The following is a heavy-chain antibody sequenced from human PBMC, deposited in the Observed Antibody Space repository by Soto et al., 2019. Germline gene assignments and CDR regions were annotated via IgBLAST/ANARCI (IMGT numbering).Heavy chain of an antibody. Sequence: GQSLKISCTGVGYRLDAAWIGWVRQMPGKGLEWMGIIKPGGSDLRYSPSFRGQVTISADAAVNTAYLQWDSLKASDTAMYYCARQITYSCDFWGQGTLVTVSS. J-gene: IGHJ4*02. CDR3: ARQITYSCDF. CDR2: IKPGGSDL. V-gene: IGHV5-51*01. D-gene: IGHD4-4*01. CDR1: GYRLDAAW.